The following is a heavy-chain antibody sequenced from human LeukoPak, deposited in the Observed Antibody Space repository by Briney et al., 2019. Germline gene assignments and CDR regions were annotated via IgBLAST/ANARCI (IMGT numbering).Heavy chain of an antibody. Sequence: GGSLRLSCAASGFTFSNYGMRWVRQAPGKGLEWVSIVYTGSRTYYADSVKGRFTISTDNSKNTLYLQIDSLRAEDTAVYYCARVSPNSDGYNFDYWGQGTLVTVSS. CDR2: VYTGSRT. CDR1: GFTFSNYG. V-gene: IGHV3-66*01. CDR3: ARVSPNSDGYNFDY. J-gene: IGHJ4*02. D-gene: IGHD5-18*01.